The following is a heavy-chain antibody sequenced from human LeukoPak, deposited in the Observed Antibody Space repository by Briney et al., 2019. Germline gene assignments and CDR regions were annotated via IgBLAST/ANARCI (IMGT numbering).Heavy chain of an antibody. CDR2: IKSKTDGGTT. CDR1: GFTFSNAW. CDR3: ATPIGINMIRGVDY. Sequence: GGSLSLSCAASGFTFSNAWMSWVRQAPGKGLEWIGRIKSKTDGGTTDYAAPVKDRFTISRDDSKNTLYLQVNSLRVEDTAVYYCATPIGINMIRGVDYWGRGTLVSVSS. V-gene: IGHV3-15*01. J-gene: IGHJ4*02. D-gene: IGHD3-10*01.